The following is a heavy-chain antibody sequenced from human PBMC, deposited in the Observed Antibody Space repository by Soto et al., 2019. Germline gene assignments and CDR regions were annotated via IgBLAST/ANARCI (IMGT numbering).Heavy chain of an antibody. CDR2: IYHYGSA. CDR1: GYSISSGYY. CDR3: ARDTPKIILRAPRL. D-gene: IGHD2-8*01. Sequence: SETLSLTCAVSGYSISSGYYWGWVRQSPGKGLEWIGTIYHYGSAHYNPSLKNRVTISIDTPKNQFSLKLASVTAADTAVYYRARDTPKIILRAPRLCGPGTLVTVSS. V-gene: IGHV4-38-2*02. J-gene: IGHJ4*02.